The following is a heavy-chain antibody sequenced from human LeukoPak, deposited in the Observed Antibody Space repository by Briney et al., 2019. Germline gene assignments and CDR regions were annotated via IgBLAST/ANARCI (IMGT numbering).Heavy chain of an antibody. Sequence: GASVKVSCKASGYTFTSYAMHWVRQAPGQRLEWMGWINAGNGNTKYSQKFQGRVTITRDTSASTAYMELSSLRSEDTAVYYCARGVGYGDYVGVFDYWGRGTLVTVSS. CDR1: GYTFTSYA. D-gene: IGHD4-17*01. CDR2: INAGNGNT. CDR3: ARGVGYGDYVGVFDY. J-gene: IGHJ4*02. V-gene: IGHV1-3*01.